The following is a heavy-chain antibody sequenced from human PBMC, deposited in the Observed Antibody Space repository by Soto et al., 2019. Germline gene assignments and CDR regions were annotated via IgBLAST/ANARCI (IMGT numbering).Heavy chain of an antibody. V-gene: IGHV4-39*01. CDR2: IYYVGNA. CDR1: GGSITKSVYY. D-gene: IGHD2-15*01. Sequence: SETLSLTCTVSGGSITKSVYYWAWVRQTPGKGLEWIASIYYVGNAYYNPSLQSRVTISVDASKNQFSLELQSVTTADSAVYYCARVPYYGSGGDGPYFFDYWGQGTLVTVSS. J-gene: IGHJ4*02. CDR3: ARVPYYGSGGDGPYFFDY.